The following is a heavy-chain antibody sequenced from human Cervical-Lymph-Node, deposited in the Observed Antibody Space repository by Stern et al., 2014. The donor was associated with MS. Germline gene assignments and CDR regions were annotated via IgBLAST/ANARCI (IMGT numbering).Heavy chain of an antibody. D-gene: IGHD2-15*01. CDR2: ILPLFGTT. CDR3: TTEHPDCSGGXXXXX. J-gene: IGHJ4*02. V-gene: IGHV1-69*18. CDR1: GGTFSYYP. Sequence: QVQLVQSGAEVEKPGSSVKVSCRASGGTFSYYPITWVRQAPGQGLEWMGSILPLFGTTNYAQKFQDRVTLTADESTSTAYMEMRSLRFEDTAVYYCTTEHPDCSGGXXXXXWGQGTLVTVSS.